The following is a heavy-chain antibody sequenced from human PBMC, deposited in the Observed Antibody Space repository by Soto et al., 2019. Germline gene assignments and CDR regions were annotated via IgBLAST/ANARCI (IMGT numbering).Heavy chain of an antibody. CDR2: IIPIFGTA. CDR1: GGTFSSYA. V-gene: IGHV1-69*01. D-gene: IGHD2-21*02. Sequence: QVQLVQSGAEVKKPGSSVKVSCKASGGTFSSYAISWVRQAPGQGLEWMGGIIPIFGTANYAQKFQGRVKITEDESTSTAYMELRSLRSEDTAVYYCARASSYTYCGGDCYSNWFDPWGQGTLVTVSS. CDR3: ARASSYTYCGGDCYSNWFDP. J-gene: IGHJ5*02.